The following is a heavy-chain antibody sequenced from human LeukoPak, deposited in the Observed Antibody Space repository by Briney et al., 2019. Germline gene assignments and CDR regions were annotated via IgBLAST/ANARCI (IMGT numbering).Heavy chain of an antibody. V-gene: IGHV3-23*01. CDR1: GFAVKSSY. J-gene: IGHJ4*02. CDR3: AKYQPPDKRPRGFDY. D-gene: IGHD6-25*01. CDR2: ISGSGGST. Sequence: GGSLRLSCAASGFAVKSSYMSWVRQAPGKGLEWVSAISGSGGSTYYADSVKGRFTISRDNSKNTLYLQMNSLRAEDTAVYYCAKYQPPDKRPRGFDYWGQGTLVTVSS.